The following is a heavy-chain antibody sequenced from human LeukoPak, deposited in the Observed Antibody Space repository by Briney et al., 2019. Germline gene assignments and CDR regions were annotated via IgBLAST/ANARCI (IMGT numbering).Heavy chain of an antibody. Sequence: SETLSLTCTVSGGSISSYYWSWIRQPPGKGLEWIGYIYYSGSTNYNPSLKSRVTISVDTSENQFSLKLSSVTAADTAVYYCARVASAAADADNWFDPWGQGTLVTVSS. V-gene: IGHV4-59*01. D-gene: IGHD6-13*01. J-gene: IGHJ5*02. CDR1: GGSISSYY. CDR2: IYYSGST. CDR3: ARVASAAADADNWFDP.